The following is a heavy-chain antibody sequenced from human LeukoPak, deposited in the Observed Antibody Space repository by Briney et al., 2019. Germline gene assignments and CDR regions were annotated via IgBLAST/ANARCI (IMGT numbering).Heavy chain of an antibody. V-gene: IGHV3-11*01. J-gene: IGHJ6*02. CDR3: ARGHYGLDV. CDR1: GFTFSDWY. CDR2: LDMSGRTI. Sequence: PGGSLRLSCAASGFTFSDWYMSWIRQAPVKRLEWVSYLDMSGRTIYYADSVKGRFTISRDNARNSLYLQMSSLRAEDTAAYYCARGHYGLDVWGQGTTVTVSS.